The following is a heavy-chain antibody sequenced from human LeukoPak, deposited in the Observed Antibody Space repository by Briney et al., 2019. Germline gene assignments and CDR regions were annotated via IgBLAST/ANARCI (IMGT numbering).Heavy chain of an antibody. V-gene: IGHV1-46*01. J-gene: IGHJ4*02. CDR2: IYPRDGST. Sequence: ASVKVSCTASGYTFTSNYIHWVRQAPGQGLEWMGMIYPRDGSTSYAQKFQGRVTVTRDTSTSTAYMELRSLRSDDTAVYYCATFGLVGAIDYWGQGTLVTVSS. D-gene: IGHD1-26*01. CDR1: GYTFTSNY. CDR3: ATFGLVGAIDY.